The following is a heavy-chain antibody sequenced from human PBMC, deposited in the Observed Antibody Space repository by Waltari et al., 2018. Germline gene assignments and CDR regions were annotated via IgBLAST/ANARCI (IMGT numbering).Heavy chain of an antibody. J-gene: IGHJ4*02. Sequence: QVQLMQSGAEVKTPGASVKVSCKASGYTFNDYELHWVRQAPGQGLEWMGRSNADSLHTKYAQNFQGRVTMTRDTSINTAYMDLSSLTSDDTAVYYCVRGFSTTAAQTDWGQGTLVTVSS. D-gene: IGHD6-25*01. CDR2: SNADSLHT. CDR3: VRGFSTTAAQTD. CDR1: GYTFNDYE. V-gene: IGHV1-2*06.